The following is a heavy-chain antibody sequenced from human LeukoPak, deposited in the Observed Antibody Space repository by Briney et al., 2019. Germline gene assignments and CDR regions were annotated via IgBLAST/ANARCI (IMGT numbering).Heavy chain of an antibody. J-gene: IGHJ3*02. D-gene: IGHD3-3*01. CDR3: ARYTIFGVVRYAFDI. Sequence: PSETLSLTCAVYGGSFSGYYWSWIRQPPGKGLEWIGEINHSGSTNYNPSLKSRVTISVDTSKNQFSLELSSVTAADTAVYYCARYTIFGVVRYAFDIWGQGTMVTVSS. CDR2: INHSGST. CDR1: GGSFSGYY. V-gene: IGHV4-34*01.